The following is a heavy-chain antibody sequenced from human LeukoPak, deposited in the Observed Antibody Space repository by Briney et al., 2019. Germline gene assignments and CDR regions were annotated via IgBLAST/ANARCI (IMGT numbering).Heavy chain of an antibody. CDR2: ISGSGGST. CDR3: AKDYTGYYYYYYMDV. J-gene: IGHJ6*03. CDR1: GFTFSSYA. V-gene: IGHV3-23*01. D-gene: IGHD2-8*02. Sequence: GGSLRLSCAASGFTFSSYAMSWVRQAPGKGLEWVSAISGSGGSTYYADSVKGRFTISRDNSKNTLYLQMNSLRAEDTAVYYCAKDYTGYYYYYYMDVWGKGTTVTISS.